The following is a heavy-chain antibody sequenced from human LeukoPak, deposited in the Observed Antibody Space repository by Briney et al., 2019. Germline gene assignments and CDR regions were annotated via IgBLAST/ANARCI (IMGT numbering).Heavy chain of an antibody. Sequence: PSETLSLTCTVSGGSISSSSYYWGWIRQPPGKGLEWIGSMWHSGSTFYSPSLKSRVTISSDTSKNQFSLKLTSVTAADTAVYYCARELGQEQWLGLPFYWGQGALVTVSS. V-gene: IGHV4-39*07. CDR2: MWHSGST. CDR1: GGSISSSSYY. D-gene: IGHD6-19*01. J-gene: IGHJ4*02. CDR3: ARELGQEQWLGLPFY.